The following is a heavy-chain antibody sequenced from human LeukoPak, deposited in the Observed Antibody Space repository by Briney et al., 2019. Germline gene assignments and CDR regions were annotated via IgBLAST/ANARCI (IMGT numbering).Heavy chain of an antibody. CDR2: INHSGST. D-gene: IGHD6-13*01. V-gene: IGHV4-34*01. Sequence: KPSETLSLTCAVYGGSFSGYYWSWIRQPPGKGLEWIGEINHSGSTNYNPSLKSRVTISVDTSKNQSSLKLSSVTAADAAAYYCARAQDWYSSREEGDYWGQGTLVTVSS. CDR3: ARAQDWYSSREEGDY. J-gene: IGHJ4*02. CDR1: GGSFSGYY.